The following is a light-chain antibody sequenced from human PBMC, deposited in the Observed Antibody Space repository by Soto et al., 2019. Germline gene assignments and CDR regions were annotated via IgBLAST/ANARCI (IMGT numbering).Light chain of an antibody. CDR3: QQYGSSPFI. CDR1: QSISSS. J-gene: IGKJ4*01. Sequence: EIVLTQSPDTLSLSPGERATLSCRASQSISSSLAWYQQRPGQAPRLLIYGASIRATGIPDRFRGTGSGTDFTLTVSRLEPEDFAVYHCQQYGSSPFICGGGTKVEIK. V-gene: IGKV3-20*01. CDR2: GAS.